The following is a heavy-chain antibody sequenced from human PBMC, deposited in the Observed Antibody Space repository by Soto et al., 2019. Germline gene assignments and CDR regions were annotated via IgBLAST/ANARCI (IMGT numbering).Heavy chain of an antibody. J-gene: IGHJ4*02. V-gene: IGHV3-23*01. Sequence: GGSLRLSCAASGFTFSSYAMSWVRQAPGEGLEWVSAISGSGGSTYYADSVKGRFTISRDNSKNTLYLQMNSLRAEDTAVYYCAKGPIVVVTPFDYWGQGTLVTVSS. CDR2: ISGSGGST. D-gene: IGHD3-22*01. CDR1: GFTFSSYA. CDR3: AKGPIVVVTPFDY.